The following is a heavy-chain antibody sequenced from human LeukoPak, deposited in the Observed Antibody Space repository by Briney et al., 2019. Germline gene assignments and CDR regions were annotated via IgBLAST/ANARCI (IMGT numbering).Heavy chain of an antibody. Sequence: GGSLRLSCAASGFTFSSYEMNWVRQAPGKGLEWVSYISSSGSTIYYADSVKGRFTISRGNAKNSLYLQMNSLRAEDTAVYYCASNNRGMLYYFDYWGQGTLVTVSS. J-gene: IGHJ4*02. V-gene: IGHV3-48*03. CDR1: GFTFSSYE. CDR3: ASNNRGMLYYFDY. CDR2: ISSSGSTI. D-gene: IGHD2-8*01.